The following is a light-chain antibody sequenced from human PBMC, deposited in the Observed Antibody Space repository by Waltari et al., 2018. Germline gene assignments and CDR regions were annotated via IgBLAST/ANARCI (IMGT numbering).Light chain of an antibody. CDR1: QSISTY. Sequence: DFQMTQSPSSLSASVGDRVTITCRASQSISTYLNWYQQKPGKAPNLLIYAASSLQSGVPSRFSGSGSQTDFTLTISSLQPEDFATYYCQQSYSPLTFGGVTKVEIK. V-gene: IGKV1-39*01. CDR3: QQSYSPLT. J-gene: IGKJ4*01. CDR2: AAS.